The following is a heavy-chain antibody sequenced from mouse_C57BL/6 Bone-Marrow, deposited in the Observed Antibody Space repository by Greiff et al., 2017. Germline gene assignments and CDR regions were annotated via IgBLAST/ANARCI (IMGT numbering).Heavy chain of an antibody. D-gene: IGHD1-1*01. Sequence: EVKLMESGGGLVKPGGSLKLSCAASGFTFSSYAMSWVRQTPEKRLEWVATISDGGSYTYYPDNVKGRFTISRDNAKNNPYLQLSHLKSEDTAMYYCARANDYGSSPLVWGTGTTVTVSS. CDR3: ARANDYGSSPLV. CDR1: GFTFSSYA. V-gene: IGHV5-4*03. CDR2: ISDGGSYT. J-gene: IGHJ1*03.